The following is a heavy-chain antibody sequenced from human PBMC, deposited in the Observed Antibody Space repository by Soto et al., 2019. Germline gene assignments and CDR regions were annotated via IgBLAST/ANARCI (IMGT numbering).Heavy chain of an antibody. CDR2: ISYDGINK. D-gene: IGHD6-19*01. Sequence: XASWRLSGAASGITFSSYGMHWVRRAAGKGLEWVAVISYDGINKYYADSVKGRFTISRDNSKNTLYLQMKRLRSEDTAVYYCAKDGVTAVAVSIPIDYWGQGTLVTVSS. CDR3: AKDGVTAVAVSIPIDY. V-gene: IGHV3-30*18. J-gene: IGHJ4*02. CDR1: GITFSSYG.